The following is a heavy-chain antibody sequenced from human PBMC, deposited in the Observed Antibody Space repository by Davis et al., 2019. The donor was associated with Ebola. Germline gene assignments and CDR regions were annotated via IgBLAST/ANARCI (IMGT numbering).Heavy chain of an antibody. CDR1: GYTFTSYY. CDR3: ARGGITMMVVPRDYYYGLDV. J-gene: IGHJ6*02. D-gene: IGHD3-22*01. CDR2: INPNSGGT. V-gene: IGHV1-2*06. Sequence: AASVKVSCKASGYTFTSYYMHWVRQAPGQGLEWMGRINPNSGGTNYAQKFQGRVTMTRDTSISTVYMELSRLTSDDTAVYYCARGGITMMVVPRDYYYGLDVWGQGTTVTVSS.